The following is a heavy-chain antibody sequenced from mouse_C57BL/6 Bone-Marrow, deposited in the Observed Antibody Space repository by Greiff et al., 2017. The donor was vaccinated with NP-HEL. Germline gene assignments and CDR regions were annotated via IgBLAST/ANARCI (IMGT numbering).Heavy chain of an antibody. J-gene: IGHJ4*01. D-gene: IGHD1-1*01. CDR3: VRVGYYYGSSCDYYAMDY. V-gene: IGHV10-3*01. CDR2: IRSKSSNYAT. CDR1: GFTFNTYA. Sequence: EVQLVESGGGLVQPKGSLKLSCAASGFTFNTYAMHWVRQAPGKGLEWVARIRSKSSNYATYYADSVKDRFTISRDDSQSMLYLQMNNLKTEDTAMYYCVRVGYYYGSSCDYYAMDYWGQGTSVTVSS.